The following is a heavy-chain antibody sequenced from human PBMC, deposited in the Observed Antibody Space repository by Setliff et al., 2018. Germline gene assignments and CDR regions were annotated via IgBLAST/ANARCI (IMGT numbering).Heavy chain of an antibody. D-gene: IGHD2-8*01. CDR1: GYTFTNYG. J-gene: IGHJ4*02. CDR2: IFPKTGNT. V-gene: IGHV1-18*01. CDR3: SRLVRYCSKITCQTASGAEL. Sequence: GASVKVSCKASGYTFTNYGITWVRQAPGQGLEWMGWIFPKTGNTNYAHKLQGRVSMTTDASTSTAYMELRGLTSDDTAVYYCSRLVRYCSKITCQTASGAELWGQGTLVTVSS.